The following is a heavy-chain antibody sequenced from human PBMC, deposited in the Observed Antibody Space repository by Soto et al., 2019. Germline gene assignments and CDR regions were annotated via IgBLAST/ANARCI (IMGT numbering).Heavy chain of an antibody. CDR1: GGSISSGGYY. CDR3: ARGSKLWFGHKLDAFDI. V-gene: IGHV4-31*03. J-gene: IGHJ3*02. D-gene: IGHD3-10*01. CDR2: IYYSGST. Sequence: QVQLQESGPGLVKPSQTLSLTCTVSGGSISSGGYYWSWIRQHPGKGLEWIGYIYYSGSTYYNPALKSRFTISGDTSKIQFSLKLSSGTAADTAVYYGARGSKLWFGHKLDAFDIWGQGTMVTVSA.